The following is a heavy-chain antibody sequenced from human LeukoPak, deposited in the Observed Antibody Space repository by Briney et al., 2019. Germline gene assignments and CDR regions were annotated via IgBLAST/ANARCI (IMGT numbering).Heavy chain of an antibody. V-gene: IGHV4-34*01. J-gene: IGHJ4*02. CDR3: ARGNGGYYESSGNFDY. D-gene: IGHD3-22*01. CDR2: INHSGST. Sequence: SETLSLTCAVYGGSFSGYYWSWIRQPPGKGLEWIGEINHSGSTNYNPSLKSRVTISVDTSKNQFSLKLSSVTAADTAVYYCARGNGGYYESSGNFDYWGQGTLVTVSS. CDR1: GGSFSGYY.